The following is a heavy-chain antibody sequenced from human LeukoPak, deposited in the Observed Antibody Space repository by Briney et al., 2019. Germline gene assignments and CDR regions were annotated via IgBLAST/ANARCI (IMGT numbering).Heavy chain of an antibody. D-gene: IGHD6-19*01. J-gene: IGHJ6*03. V-gene: IGHV4-4*07. CDR1: GGSIRSYY. Sequence: SETLSLTSTVSGGSIRSYYWSWIRQPAGKGLEWIGRIYTSGSTNYNPSLKSRVTMSVDTSKNQFSLKLSSATSADPAVYYCARDGAVAGAPLGYYYFYTDVWGKGTTVTVSS. CDR2: IYTSGST. CDR3: ARDGAVAGAPLGYYYFYTDV.